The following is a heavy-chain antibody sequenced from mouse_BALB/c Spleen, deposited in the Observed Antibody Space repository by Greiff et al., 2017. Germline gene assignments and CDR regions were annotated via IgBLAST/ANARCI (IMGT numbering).Heavy chain of an antibody. D-gene: IGHD1-1*01. CDR1: GFSLTSYG. Sequence: VKLVESGPGLVAPSQSLSITCTVSGFSLTSYGVHWVRQPPGKGLEWLGVIWAGGSTNYNSALMSRLSISKDNSKSQVFLKMNSLQTDDTAMYYCARDYGSRKTGFAYWGQGTLVTVSA. CDR2: IWAGGST. J-gene: IGHJ3*01. CDR3: ARDYGSRKTGFAY. V-gene: IGHV2-9*02.